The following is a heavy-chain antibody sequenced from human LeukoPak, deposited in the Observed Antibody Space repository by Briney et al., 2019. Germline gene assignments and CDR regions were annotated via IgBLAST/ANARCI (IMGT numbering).Heavy chain of an antibody. D-gene: IGHD6-19*01. CDR2: ISSDENTK. CDR1: GFTFSCCA. J-gene: IGHJ4*02. V-gene: IGHV3-30-3*02. CDR3: AKKGGSSGRYDYLDY. Sequence: PGGSLRLSCAASGFTFSCCAIHWDRQAPGRGLEWVAVISSDENTKVYADSVKGRFTVYRDNSKKTVWLQMNSLRAEDTAVYYCAKKGGSSGRYDYLDYWGQGTLVTVSS.